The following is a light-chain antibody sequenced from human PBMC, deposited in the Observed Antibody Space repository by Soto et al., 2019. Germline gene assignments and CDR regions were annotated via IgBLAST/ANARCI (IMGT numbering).Light chain of an antibody. CDR1: QSVDSK. V-gene: IGKV3-15*01. J-gene: IGKJ1*01. CDR2: GAS. Sequence: EIVMTQSPATLSVSPGERATLSCRASQSVDSKLAWYQQKPGQGPRLLIYGASSRATGIPARLSGSGSGTEFTLTISSLQSEDFVVYYCQHYSTWLWTFGQGTKVEIK. CDR3: QHYSTWLWT.